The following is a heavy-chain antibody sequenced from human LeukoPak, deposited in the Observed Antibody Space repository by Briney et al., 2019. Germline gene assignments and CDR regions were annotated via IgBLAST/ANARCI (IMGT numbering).Heavy chain of an antibody. Sequence: ASVKVSCKASGYTFTGYYMHWVRQAPGQGLEWMGWINPNNGNTNYAQKFQSRVTMTTDTSTTTAYMELRSLRSDDTAVYYCARGRGDYYGSSGNWFDPWGQGALVTVSP. CDR3: ARGRGDYYGSSGNWFDP. CDR1: GYTFTGYY. D-gene: IGHD3-22*01. CDR2: INPNNGNT. V-gene: IGHV1-18*04. J-gene: IGHJ5*02.